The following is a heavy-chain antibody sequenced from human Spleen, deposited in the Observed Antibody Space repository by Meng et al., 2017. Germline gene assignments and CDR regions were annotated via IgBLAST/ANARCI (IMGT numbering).Heavy chain of an antibody. CDR2: INHSGST. Sequence: QVPLPQAGAGLLTPSETLSLTCVVSGGSFSDYYWSWIRETPGKGLEWIGEINHSGSTNYNPSLESRATISVDTSQNNLSLKLSSVTAADSAVYYCARGPTTMAHDFDYWGQGTLVTVSS. V-gene: IGHV4-34*01. CDR1: GGSFSDYY. D-gene: IGHD4-11*01. CDR3: ARGPTTMAHDFDY. J-gene: IGHJ4*02.